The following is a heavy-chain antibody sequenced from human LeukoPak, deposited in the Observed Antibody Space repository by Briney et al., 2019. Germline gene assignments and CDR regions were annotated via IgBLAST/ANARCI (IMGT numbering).Heavy chain of an antibody. Sequence: GRSLRLSCAASGFTFSSYAMHWVRQAPGKGLEWVAVISYDGSNKYYADSVKGRFTISRDNSKNTLYLQMNSLRAEDTAVYYCARRGFYDSSGPFDYWGQGTLVTVSS. CDR2: ISYDGSNK. CDR3: ARRGFYDSSGPFDY. CDR1: GFTFSSYA. D-gene: IGHD3-22*01. V-gene: IGHV3-30-3*01. J-gene: IGHJ4*02.